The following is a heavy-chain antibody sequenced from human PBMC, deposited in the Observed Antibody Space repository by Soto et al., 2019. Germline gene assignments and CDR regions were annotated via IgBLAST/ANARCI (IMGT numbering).Heavy chain of an antibody. CDR2: IYHSGST. Sequence: SETLSLTCAVSGASISSDKWWSWVRQPPGKGLEWIGEIYHSGSTNYIPSLKSRVSISVDTSKNQFSLKLNSVTAADTAVYYGARGGTGDLDYWGQGALVTVSS. D-gene: IGHD7-27*01. V-gene: IGHV4-4*02. J-gene: IGHJ4*02. CDR1: GASISSDKW. CDR3: ARGGTGDLDY.